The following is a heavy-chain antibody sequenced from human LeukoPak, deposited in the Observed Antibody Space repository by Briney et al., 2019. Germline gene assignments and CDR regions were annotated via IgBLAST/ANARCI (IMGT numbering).Heavy chain of an antibody. CDR1: GGSISRYY. D-gene: IGHD4-23*01. CDR2: IYYSGST. V-gene: IGHV4-59*01. J-gene: IGHJ3*02. CDR3: ARALDYGGNYDAFDI. Sequence: SETLSLTCTVSGGSISRYYWSWSRQPPGKGLEWIGYIYYSGSTNYNPSLKSRVTISVDTSKNQFSLKLSSVTAADKAVYYCARALDYGGNYDAFDIWGQGTMVTVSS.